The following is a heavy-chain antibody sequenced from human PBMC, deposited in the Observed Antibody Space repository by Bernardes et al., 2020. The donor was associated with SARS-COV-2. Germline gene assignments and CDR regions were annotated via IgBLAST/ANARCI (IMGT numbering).Heavy chain of an antibody. CDR2: ISAASGT. D-gene: IGHD5-12*01. CDR1: GFTFSTSV. J-gene: IGHJ4*02. CDR3: AKGSGYRFDY. V-gene: IGHV3-23*01. Sequence: GGSLSLSCAAAGFTFSTSVMRWVRQAPGKGLEWVSTISAASGTYYADSVKGRFTISRDNSKNTVYLQMNNLRAEDTAIYYCAKGSGYRFDYWGQGTLVTVSS.